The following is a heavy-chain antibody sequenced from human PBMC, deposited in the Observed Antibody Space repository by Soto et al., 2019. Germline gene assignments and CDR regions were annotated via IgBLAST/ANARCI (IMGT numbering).Heavy chain of an antibody. D-gene: IGHD3-10*01. CDR3: ARHRDGSGSSSYGMDV. V-gene: IGHV5-51*01. Sequence: PXASMKISCQGCGYSFTTYWIVWVRQMPGKGLEWMGIIYPGDSDTRYSPSFQGQVTISAYKSISTAYLQWSSLKASDTAMYYCARHRDGSGSSSYGMDVWGQGTTVTVSS. J-gene: IGHJ6*02. CDR2: IYPGDSDT. CDR1: GYSFTTYW.